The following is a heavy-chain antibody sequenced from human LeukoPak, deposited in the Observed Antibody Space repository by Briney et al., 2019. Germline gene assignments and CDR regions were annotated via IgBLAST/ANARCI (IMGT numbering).Heavy chain of an antibody. CDR3: ARLLDNDISGDPDTFDV. Sequence: SEALSLICTVSGRSLSGYYWSWIRHPPGRGLVLIGYVSYTGRTKYNPSLQSRVTISIDTSKSQFSLKLTSVTSADTAVYSCARLLDNDISGDPDTFDVWGQGTTVIVSS. CDR1: GRSLSGYY. J-gene: IGHJ3*01. D-gene: IGHD3-22*01. V-gene: IGHV4-59*01. CDR2: VSYTGRT.